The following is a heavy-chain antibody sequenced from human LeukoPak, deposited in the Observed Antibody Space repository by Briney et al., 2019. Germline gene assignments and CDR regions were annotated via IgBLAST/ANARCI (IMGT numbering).Heavy chain of an antibody. CDR2: IYTSGST. Sequence: SETLSLTCTVSGGSISSGSYYWSWIRQPAGKGLEWIGRIYTSGSTNYNPSLKSRVTISVDTSKNQFSLKLSSVTAADTAVYYCARESRYDFWSGPSFDYWGQGTLVTVSS. CDR3: ARESRYDFWSGPSFDY. CDR1: GGSISSGSYY. J-gene: IGHJ4*02. D-gene: IGHD3-3*01. V-gene: IGHV4-61*02.